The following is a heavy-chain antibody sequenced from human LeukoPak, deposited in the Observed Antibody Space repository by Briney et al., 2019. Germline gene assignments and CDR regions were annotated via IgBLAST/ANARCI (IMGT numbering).Heavy chain of an antibody. D-gene: IGHD6-13*01. CDR3: ARDRELVRYYGMDV. Sequence: GGSLRLSCAASGFTVSSNYMSWVRQAPGMGLEWVSVIYSGGSTYYADSVKGRFTISRDNSKNTLYLQMNSLRAEDTAVYYCARDRELVRYYGMDVWGQGTTVTVSS. CDR2: IYSGGST. J-gene: IGHJ6*02. V-gene: IGHV3-66*02. CDR1: GFTVSSNY.